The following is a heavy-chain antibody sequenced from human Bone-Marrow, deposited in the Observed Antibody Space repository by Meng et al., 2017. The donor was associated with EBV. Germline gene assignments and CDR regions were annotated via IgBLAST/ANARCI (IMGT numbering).Heavy chain of an antibody. Sequence: EVQLLESGGXLVQPGGSXRLACAASGFTFSSYAMSWVRQAPGKGLEWVSAISGSGGSTYYADSVKGRFTISRDNSKNTLYLQMNSLRAEDTAVYYCAKEAVYCGGDCYGYWGQGTLSPSPQ. CDR2: ISGSGGST. CDR3: AKEAVYCGGDCYGY. CDR1: GFTFSSYA. D-gene: IGHD2-21*02. J-gene: IGHJ4*02. V-gene: IGHV3-23*01.